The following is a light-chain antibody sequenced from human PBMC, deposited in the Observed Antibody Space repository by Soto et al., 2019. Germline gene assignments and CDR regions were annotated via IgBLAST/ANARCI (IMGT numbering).Light chain of an antibody. CDR1: SSNIGAGYD. CDR3: QSYDSSLSGWV. J-gene: IGLJ3*02. V-gene: IGLV1-40*01. Sequence: QLVLTQPPSVSGAPGQRVTISCTGSSSNIGAGYDVHWYQQLPGTAPKFLIYGNSNRPSGVPDRFSGSKSGTSASLAITGLQADDEADYYCQSYDSSLSGWVFGGGTKLTVL. CDR2: GNS.